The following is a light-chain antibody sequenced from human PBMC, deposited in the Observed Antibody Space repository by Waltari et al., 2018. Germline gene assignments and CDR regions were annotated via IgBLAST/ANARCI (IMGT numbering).Light chain of an antibody. CDR2: WAS. CDR3: QQYYTSLLT. Sequence: DIVMTQSPESLAVSLGERATINCTSRQSLFYSSSNKNFLAWYQQRPGQPPRLLIYWASARESGVPDRFSGSGSGTDFTLTISSLQAEDVAVYYCQQYYTSLLTFGGGTKVEI. CDR1: QSLFYSSSNKNF. V-gene: IGKV4-1*01. J-gene: IGKJ4*01.